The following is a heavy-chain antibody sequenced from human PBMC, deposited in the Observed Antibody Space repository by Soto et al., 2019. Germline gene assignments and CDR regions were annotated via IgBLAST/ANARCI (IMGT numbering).Heavy chain of an antibody. J-gene: IGHJ3*02. CDR3: ATWRLREHAYDI. CDR2: VYGTDGI. D-gene: IGHD4-17*01. Sequence: DVQLVESGGGLIQPGGSLRLSCEASGLTVTGKKYVAWVRQAPGKGLEWVSGVYGTDGIYYADSVKGRFTSSRDNSKTIVYLEMNSLTPDDTAVYYCATWRLREHAYDIWGLGTTVTVSS. V-gene: IGHV3-53*01. CDR1: GLTVTGKKY.